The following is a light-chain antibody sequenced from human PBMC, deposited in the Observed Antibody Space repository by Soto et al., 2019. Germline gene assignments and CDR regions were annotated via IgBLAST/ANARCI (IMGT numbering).Light chain of an antibody. CDR2: AAS. J-gene: IGKJ1*01. CDR3: QQCYSSPRT. Sequence: DIPMTQSPSTLSAGVGDRVTITCRASQRISTYLNWYQQKPGKAPTLLIYAASSLQSGVPSRFSGGGSGKDFTLTINTLQPEDFATYFCQQCYSSPRTFGQGTKVEIK. V-gene: IGKV1-39*01. CDR1: QRISTY.